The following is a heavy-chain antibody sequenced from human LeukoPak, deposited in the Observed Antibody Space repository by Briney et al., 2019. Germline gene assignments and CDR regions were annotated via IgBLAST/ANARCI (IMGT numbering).Heavy chain of an antibody. J-gene: IGHJ4*02. D-gene: IGHD4-23*01. CDR1: GYTLTSYY. CDR3: ARVYGGNEPLDY. V-gene: IGHV1-46*01. CDR2: INPSGGST. Sequence: EASVKVSCKASGYTLTSYYMHWVRQAPGQGLKWMGIINPSGGSTSYAQKFQGRVTMTRDTSTSTVYMELSSLRSEDTAVYYCARVYGGNEPLDYWGQGTLVTVSS.